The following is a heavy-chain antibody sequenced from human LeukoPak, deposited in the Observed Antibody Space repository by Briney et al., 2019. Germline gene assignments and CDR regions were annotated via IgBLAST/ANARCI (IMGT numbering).Heavy chain of an antibody. CDR2: ISWNSGSI. CDR1: GFTFDDYA. Sequence: GGSLRLSCAASGFTFDDYAIHWVRQGPGKGLEWVSGISWNSGSIDYADSVKGRFTISRDNAKNSLYLQMNSLRAEDMALYYCAKGLAGGYGDYGGGFDYWGQGTLVTVSS. D-gene: IGHD4-17*01. V-gene: IGHV3-9*03. CDR3: AKGLAGGYGDYGGGFDY. J-gene: IGHJ4*02.